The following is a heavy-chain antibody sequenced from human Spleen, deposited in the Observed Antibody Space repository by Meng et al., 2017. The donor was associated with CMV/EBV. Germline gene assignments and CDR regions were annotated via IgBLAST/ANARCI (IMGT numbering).Heavy chain of an antibody. Sequence: QLKLQESGPGLVKPSQTLSLTCTVSGGSISSGSYYWSWIRQPAGKGLEWIGRIYTSGSTNYNPSLKSRVTISVDTSKNQFSLKLSSVTAADTAVYYCARAEYYNWFDPWGQGTLVTVSS. V-gene: IGHV4-61*02. CDR3: ARAEYYNWFDP. J-gene: IGHJ5*02. CDR1: GGSISSGSYY. D-gene: IGHD1-14*01. CDR2: IYTSGST.